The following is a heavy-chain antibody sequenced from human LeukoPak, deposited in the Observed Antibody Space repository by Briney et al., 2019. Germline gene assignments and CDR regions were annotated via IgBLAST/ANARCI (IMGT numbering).Heavy chain of an antibody. D-gene: IGHD2-2*02. V-gene: IGHV1-18*01. Sequence: ASVKVSCKASGYTFTSYGISWVRQAPGQGLEWMGWISAYNGNTNYAQKLQGRVTMTTDTSTSTAYMELRSLRSEDTAVYYCARKYCSSTSCYKIRDWYFDLWGRGTLVTVSS. CDR1: GYTFTSYG. CDR3: ARKYCSSTSCYKIRDWYFDL. J-gene: IGHJ2*01. CDR2: ISAYNGNT.